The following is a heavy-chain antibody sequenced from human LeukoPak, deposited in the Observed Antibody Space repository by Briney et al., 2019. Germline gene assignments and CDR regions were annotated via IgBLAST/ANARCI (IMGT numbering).Heavy chain of an antibody. CDR1: GGSISTFY. CDR2: IYTSGST. Sequence: ETLSLTCTVSGGSISTFYWSWIRQPAGKGLEWIGRIYTSGSTNYSPSFKSRVTISVDTSKNQFSLKLSSVTAADTAVYYCGXXRXXSXWSETKGGNNYYMDVWGKGTTVTISS. CDR3: GXXRXXSXWSETKGGNNYYMDV. J-gene: IGHJ6*03. V-gene: IGHV4-4*07. D-gene: IGHD6-19*01.